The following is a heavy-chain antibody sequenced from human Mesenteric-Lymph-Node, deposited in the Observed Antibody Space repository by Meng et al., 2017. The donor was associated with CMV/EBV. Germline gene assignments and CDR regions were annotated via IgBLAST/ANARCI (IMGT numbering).Heavy chain of an antibody. CDR3: ARLWGYSGSYIGDWFDP. V-gene: IGHV4-59*01. CDR2: IYYSGNT. J-gene: IGHJ5*02. CDR1: GGSFSGYF. Sequence: GSLRLSCAVYGGSFSGYFWSWIRQPPGKGLEWIGYIYYSGNTNYNPSLKSRVTLSVAASKNQFSLKLNSVTAADTAVYYCARLWGYSGSYIGDWFDPWGRGTLVTVSS. D-gene: IGHD1-26*01.